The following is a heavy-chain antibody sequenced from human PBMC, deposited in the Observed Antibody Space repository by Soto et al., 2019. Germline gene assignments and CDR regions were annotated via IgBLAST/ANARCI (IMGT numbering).Heavy chain of an antibody. CDR1: GYTFTSYG. J-gene: IGHJ5*02. D-gene: IGHD2-15*01. V-gene: IGHV1-18*01. CDR3: ARDPLVRYCSGGSCWNGNWFDP. CDR2: ISAYNGNT. Sequence: QVQLVQSGAEVKKPGASVKVSCKASGYTFTSYGISWVRQAPGQGLEWMGWISAYNGNTNYAQKLQGRVTMTTDTSTSTAYMELRSLRSDDTAVYYCARDPLVRYCSGGSCWNGNWFDPWGQGTLVTVSS.